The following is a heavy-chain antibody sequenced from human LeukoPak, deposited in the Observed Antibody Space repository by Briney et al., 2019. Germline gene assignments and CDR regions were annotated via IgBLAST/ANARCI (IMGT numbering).Heavy chain of an antibody. J-gene: IGHJ6*04. CDR1: GFTVSSNY. Sequence: GGSLRLSCAASGFTVSSNYMSWVRQAPGKGLEWVSVIYSGGSTYYADSVKGRFTISRDNSKNTLYLQMNSMRAEDTAVYYCARDIGRSGWFSMDVWGKGTTVTISS. CDR2: IYSGGST. V-gene: IGHV3-66*01. CDR3: ARDIGRSGWFSMDV. D-gene: IGHD6-19*01.